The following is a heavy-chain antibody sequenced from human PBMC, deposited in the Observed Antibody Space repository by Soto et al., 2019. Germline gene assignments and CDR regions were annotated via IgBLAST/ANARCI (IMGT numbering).Heavy chain of an antibody. D-gene: IGHD4-17*01. V-gene: IGHV3-21*01. CDR1: GFTFSSYS. J-gene: IGHJ4*02. CDR3: ARTMLSNTVTTSNFDY. CDR2: ISSSSSYI. Sequence: VQLVESGGGLVKPGGSLRLSCAASGFTFSSYSMNWVRQAPGKGLEWVSSISSSSSYIYYADSVKGRFTISRDNAKNSLYLQMNSLRAEDTAVYYCARTMLSNTVTTSNFDYWGQGTLVTVSS.